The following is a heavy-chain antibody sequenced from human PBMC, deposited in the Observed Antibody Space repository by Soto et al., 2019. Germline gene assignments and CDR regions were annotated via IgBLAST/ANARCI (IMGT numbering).Heavy chain of an antibody. Sequence: SVKVSCKASGGTFGSYAISWVRQAPGQGLEWMGGIIPIFGTANYAQKFQGRVTITADESTSTAYMELSSLRSEETAVYYCAAAAQNVWGSYRYTFDYWGQGTLVTVSS. CDR1: GGTFGSYA. V-gene: IGHV1-69*13. J-gene: IGHJ4*02. D-gene: IGHD3-16*02. CDR3: AAAAQNVWGSYRYTFDY. CDR2: IIPIFGTA.